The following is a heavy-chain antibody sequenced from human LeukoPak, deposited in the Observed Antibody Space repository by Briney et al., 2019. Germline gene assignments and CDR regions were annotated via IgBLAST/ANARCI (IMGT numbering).Heavy chain of an antibody. CDR3: AKPYDFWSGHVHW. D-gene: IGHD3-3*01. V-gene: IGHV3-23*01. CDR1: GFIFDDYG. Sequence: GGSLRLSCAASGFIFDDYGMSWVRQAPGKGLEWVSAISGSGGSTYYADSVKGRFTISRDNSKNTLYLQMNSLRAEDTAVYYCAKPYDFWSGHVHWWGQGTLVTVSS. CDR2: ISGSGGST. J-gene: IGHJ4*02.